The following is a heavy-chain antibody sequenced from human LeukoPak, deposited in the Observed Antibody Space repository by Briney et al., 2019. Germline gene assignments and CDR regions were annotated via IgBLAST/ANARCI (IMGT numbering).Heavy chain of an antibody. V-gene: IGHV4-59*01. CDR1: GGSINGNY. CDR3: ARVFRGAVTANWFDL. J-gene: IGHJ5*02. D-gene: IGHD2-21*02. CDR2: IYDDGTT. Sequence: SETLSLTCSVSGGSINGNYWTWIRQPPGKGLEWIGYIYDDGTTNYNPSLESRLTMSIDRSASHFSLTLRPVTAADTAVYYCARVFRGAVTANWFDLWGQGTLVSVSS.